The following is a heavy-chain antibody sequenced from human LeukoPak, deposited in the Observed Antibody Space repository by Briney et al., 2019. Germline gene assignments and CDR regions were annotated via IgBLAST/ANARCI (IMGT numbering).Heavy chain of an antibody. D-gene: IGHD1-26*01. CDR2: ISYDGSNK. Sequence: GGSLRLSCAASGFTFSSYTMSWVRQAPGKGLEWVAVISYDGSNKYYADSVKGRFTISRDNSKNTLYLQMNSLRAEDTAVYYCARDPPYSGSYFFDYWGQGTLVTVSS. V-gene: IGHV3-30-3*01. CDR3: ARDPPYSGSYFFDY. J-gene: IGHJ4*02. CDR1: GFTFSSYT.